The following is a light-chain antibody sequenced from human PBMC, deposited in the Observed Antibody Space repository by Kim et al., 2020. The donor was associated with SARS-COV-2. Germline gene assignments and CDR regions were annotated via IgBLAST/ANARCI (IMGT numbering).Light chain of an antibody. CDR1: SGSVSSNYY. V-gene: IGLV8-61*01. J-gene: IGLJ3*02. Sequence: QTVVTQEPPFSVSPGGTVTLTCGLSSGSVSSNYYPSWYQQTPGQAPRTLIYNTNSRSSGVPDRFSGSILGNKAALTITGAQADDESDYYCLLYMGGGIWVFGGGTKLTVL. CDR2: NTN. CDR3: LLYMGGGIWV.